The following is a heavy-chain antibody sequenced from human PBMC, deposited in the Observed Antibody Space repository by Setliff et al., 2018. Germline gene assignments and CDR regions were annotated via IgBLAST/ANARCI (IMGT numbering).Heavy chain of an antibody. CDR2: ISSSSSYI. J-gene: IGHJ6*02. D-gene: IGHD2-21*02. Sequence: RLSCAASGFTFSSYSMNWVRQAPGKGLEWVSSISSSSSYIYYADSVKGRFTISRDNAKNSLYLQMNSLRAEDTAVYYCARNWVTAQHYYYGMDVWGQGTTVTVSS. CDR1: GFTFSSYS. CDR3: ARNWVTAQHYYYGMDV. V-gene: IGHV3-21*01.